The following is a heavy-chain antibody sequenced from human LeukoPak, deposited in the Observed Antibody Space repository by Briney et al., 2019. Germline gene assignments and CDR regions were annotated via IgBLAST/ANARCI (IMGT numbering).Heavy chain of an antibody. Sequence: SETLSLTCAVYGGSFSGYHWTWIRQSPGKGLEWIGDINPSGSTYYNPSLKSRLTISVDTSKNQFSLKLRSVTAADTAVYYCARGRHDITMIVVVMTTVSYYLDVWGKGTTVTVS. D-gene: IGHD3-22*01. CDR3: ARGRHDITMIVVVMTTVSYYLDV. CDR2: INPSGST. J-gene: IGHJ6*03. CDR1: GGSFSGYH. V-gene: IGHV4-34*01.